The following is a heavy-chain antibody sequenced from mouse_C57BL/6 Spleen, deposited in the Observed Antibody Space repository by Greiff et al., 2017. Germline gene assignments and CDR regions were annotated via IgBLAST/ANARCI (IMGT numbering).Heavy chain of an antibody. CDR2: IYPRDGST. Sequence: QVQLKESGPELAKPGASVKLSCKASGYTFTSYDINWVKQRPGQGLEWIGGIYPRDGSTKYNEKFKGKATLTVDTSSSTAYMELHSLTSEDSAVYFCARDGAAGGWFAYWGQGTLVTVSA. V-gene: IGHV1-85*01. CDR3: ARDGAAGGWFAY. D-gene: IGHD1-1*02. CDR1: GYTFTSYD. J-gene: IGHJ3*01.